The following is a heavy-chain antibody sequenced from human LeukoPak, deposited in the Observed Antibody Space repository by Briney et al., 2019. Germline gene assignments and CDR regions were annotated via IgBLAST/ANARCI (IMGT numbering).Heavy chain of an antibody. Sequence: ASVKVSCRASGYTFTAYYIHWLRQAPGQGLEWMGRINPNSDYTDYAQNFQGRVTITRDTSISTAYMEVRRLRSDDTAVYYCARVSYGNDATPFDYWGQGTLVTVSS. CDR3: ARVSYGNDATPFDY. CDR2: INPNSDYT. V-gene: IGHV1-2*06. D-gene: IGHD3-16*01. J-gene: IGHJ4*02. CDR1: GYTFTAYY.